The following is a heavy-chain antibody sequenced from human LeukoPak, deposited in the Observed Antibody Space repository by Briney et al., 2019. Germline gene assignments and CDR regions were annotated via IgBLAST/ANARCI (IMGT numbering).Heavy chain of an antibody. D-gene: IGHD2-8*02. CDR1: GGSFSGYY. V-gene: IGHV4-34*01. CDR3: AREAAGGDY. CDR2: INHSGST. J-gene: IGHJ4*02. Sequence: SETLSLTCAVYGGSFSGYYWSWIRQPPGKGLEWIGEINHSGSTNYNPSLKSRVTISVDTSKNQFSLKLSSVTAADTAVYYCAREAAGGDYWDQGTLVTVSS.